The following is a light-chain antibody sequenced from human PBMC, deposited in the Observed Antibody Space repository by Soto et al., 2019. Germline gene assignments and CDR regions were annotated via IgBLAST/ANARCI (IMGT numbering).Light chain of an antibody. Sequence: NFMLTQPHSGSESPGKTVTISCTRSSGSIASNYVQWFQQRPGSAPTTVIYEDNQRPSGVPDRFSGSIDSSSNSASLTISGLKTEDEADYYCQSYDSSSRVFGGGTKLTVL. J-gene: IGLJ3*02. V-gene: IGLV6-57*04. CDR2: EDN. CDR1: SGSIASNY. CDR3: QSYDSSSRV.